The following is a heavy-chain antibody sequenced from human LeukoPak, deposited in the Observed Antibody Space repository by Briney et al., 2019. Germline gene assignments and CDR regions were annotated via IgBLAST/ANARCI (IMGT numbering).Heavy chain of an antibody. D-gene: IGHD3-22*01. CDR1: GGTFSSCA. CDR3: ARDVPSTGRHYYDSSGYYGYPKY. V-gene: IGHV1-69*13. Sequence: ASVKVSCKASGGTFSSCAISWVRQAPGQWLEWMGGIIPIFGTANYAQKFQGRVTITADESTSTAYMELSSLRSEDTAVYYCARDVPSTGRHYYDSSGYYGYPKYWGQGTLVTVSS. J-gene: IGHJ4*02. CDR2: IIPIFGTA.